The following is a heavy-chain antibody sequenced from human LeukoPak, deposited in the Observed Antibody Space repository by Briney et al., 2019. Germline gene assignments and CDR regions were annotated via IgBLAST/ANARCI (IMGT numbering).Heavy chain of an antibody. D-gene: IGHD3-3*01. J-gene: IGHJ6*03. V-gene: IGHV1-69*05. CDR1: GGTFSSYA. CDR3: ARDRRDFWSGYAWDMDV. Sequence: SVKVSCKASGGTFSSYAISWVRQAPGQGLEWMEGIIPIFGTANYAQKFQGRVTITTDESTSTAYMELSSLRSEDTAVYYCARDRRDFWSGYAWDMDVWGKGTTVTVSS. CDR2: IIPIFGTA.